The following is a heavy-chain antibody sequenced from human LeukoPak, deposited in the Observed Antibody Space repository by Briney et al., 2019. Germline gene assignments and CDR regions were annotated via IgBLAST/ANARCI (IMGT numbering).Heavy chain of an antibody. J-gene: IGHJ4*02. D-gene: IGHD2-2*01. Sequence: RGGSLRLSCAASGFTFDNYGMHWVRQAPGKGLEWVAFIRSDGGIKYYADSVKGRFTISRDNSKNTLYLQVNSLRAEDTAVYFCAKDVPAAYFDYWGQGTLVTVSS. CDR1: GFTFDNYG. CDR3: AKDVPAAYFDY. V-gene: IGHV3-30*02. CDR2: IRSDGGIK.